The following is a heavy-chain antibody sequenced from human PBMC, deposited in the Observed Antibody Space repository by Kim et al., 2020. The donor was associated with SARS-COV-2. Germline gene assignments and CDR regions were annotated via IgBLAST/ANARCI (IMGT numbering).Heavy chain of an antibody. CDR1: GGSLSTSGYY. D-gene: IGHD6-25*01. J-gene: IGHJ1*01. CDR3: GRGVGIAADGG. CDR2: ISYSRIT. Sequence: SETLSLTCTVSGGSLSTSGYYWGWIRQPPGKGLEWIGSISYSRITRYNPALKSRVTVSVDTHTNQFSLKVTSVTAADTAVYYCGRGVGIAADGGWGQGTL. V-gene: IGHV4-39*01.